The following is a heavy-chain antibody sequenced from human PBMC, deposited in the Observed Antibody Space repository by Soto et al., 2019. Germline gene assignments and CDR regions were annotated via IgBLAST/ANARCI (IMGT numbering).Heavy chain of an antibody. D-gene: IGHD3-3*01. CDR1: GFNFNNFA. CDR3: TKDLSLPYDFWNGYYADN. Sequence: EVQLLESGGGLVQPGGSLRLSCAASGFNFNNFAMSWVRQAPGKGLEWVSVIRGGAGKTSYADSVKGRFTISRDNSNNTLYLQMKNLRAEDTAVYYCTKDLSLPYDFWNGYYADNWGQGTLVTVSS. CDR2: IRGGAGKT. J-gene: IGHJ4*02. V-gene: IGHV3-23*01.